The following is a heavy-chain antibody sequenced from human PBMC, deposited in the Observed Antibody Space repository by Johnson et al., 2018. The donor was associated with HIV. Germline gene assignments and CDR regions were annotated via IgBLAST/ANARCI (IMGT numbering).Heavy chain of an antibody. V-gene: IGHV3-9*01. Sequence: VQLVESGGGLVQPGRSLRLSCAASGFTFDDYAMHWVRQAPGKGLEWVSGISWNSGSIGYADSVKGRFPISRDNAKNSLYLQMNSLRAEDTALYYCAKDIGRWLQILDAFDIWGQGTMVTVSS. CDR3: AKDIGRWLQILDAFDI. D-gene: IGHD5-24*01. J-gene: IGHJ3*02. CDR2: ISWNSGSI. CDR1: GFTFDDYA.